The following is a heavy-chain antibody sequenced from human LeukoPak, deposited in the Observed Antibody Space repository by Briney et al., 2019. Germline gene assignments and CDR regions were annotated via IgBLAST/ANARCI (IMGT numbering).Heavy chain of an antibody. CDR2: ISPNSGGT. V-gene: IGHV1-2*02. J-gene: IGHJ4*02. Sequence: ASVKVSCKASGYTFTGYYMHWVRQAPGQGLEWMGWISPNSGGTNYAQKFQGRVTMTRDTSISTAYMELSRLRSDDTAVYYCARKYYYDSSGYPYWGQGTLVTVSS. D-gene: IGHD3-22*01. CDR3: ARKYYYDSSGYPY. CDR1: GYTFTGYY.